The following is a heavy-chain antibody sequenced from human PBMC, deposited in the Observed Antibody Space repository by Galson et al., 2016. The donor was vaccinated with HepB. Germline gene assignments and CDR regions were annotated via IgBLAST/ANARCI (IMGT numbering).Heavy chain of an antibody. CDR1: GGTFSSYA. J-gene: IGHJ6*02. CDR3: ARDAVAVAGTLHFYFYGMDV. CDR2: IVPILGMS. D-gene: IGHD6-19*01. V-gene: IGHV1-69*04. Sequence: SVKVSCKASGGTFSSYAFSWVRQAPGQGLEWMGRIVPILGMSNYAQKFQGRVTITADKSTSTVYMELSSLRSGDTAVYYCARDAVAVAGTLHFYFYGMDVWGQGTTGTVSS.